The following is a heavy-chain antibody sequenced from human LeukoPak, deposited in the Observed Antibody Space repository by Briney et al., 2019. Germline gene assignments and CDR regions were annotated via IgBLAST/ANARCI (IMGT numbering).Heavy chain of an antibody. V-gene: IGHV1-18*01. Sequence: ASVKVSCKASGYTFTSYDINWVRQATGQGLEWMGWISAYNGNTNYAQKLQGRVTMTTDTSTSTAYMELRSLRSDDTAVYYCARGPGIAEENWFDPWGQGTLVTVSS. D-gene: IGHD6-13*01. CDR3: ARGPGIAEENWFDP. CDR1: GYTFTSYD. J-gene: IGHJ5*02. CDR2: ISAYNGNT.